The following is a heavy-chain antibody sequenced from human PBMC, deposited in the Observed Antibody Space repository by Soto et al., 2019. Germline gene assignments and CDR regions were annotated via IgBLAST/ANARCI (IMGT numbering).Heavy chain of an antibody. CDR3: ARDRNWNVLYYSYGVDV. J-gene: IGHJ6*02. CDR1: GFTFSSYP. V-gene: IGHV3-64*01. Sequence: EVLLVESGGGLVQPGGSLRLSCAASGFTFSSYPMHWVRQAPGRGLDFVSAISSNGGSTFYANSVKGRFTISRDNSKHTLYLQMDSLRAEDMAVYYCARDRNWNVLYYSYGVDVWGQGTTVTVSS. CDR2: ISSNGGST. D-gene: IGHD1-1*01.